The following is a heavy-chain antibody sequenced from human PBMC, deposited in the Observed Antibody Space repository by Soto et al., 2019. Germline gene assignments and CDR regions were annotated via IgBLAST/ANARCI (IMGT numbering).Heavy chain of an antibody. V-gene: IGHV4-59*02. Sequence: SETLSLTCTVSGGSVTTYYWSWIRQSPGKGLEWIGYIYNSERTDYNPSLQSRVTISVDTSKNQFSLRLTSVTASDTAVYYCVYGDSPGPIDPWGQGTLVTVSS. CDR3: VYGDSPGPIDP. CDR1: GGSVTTYY. D-gene: IGHD2-21*02. J-gene: IGHJ5*02. CDR2: IYNSERT.